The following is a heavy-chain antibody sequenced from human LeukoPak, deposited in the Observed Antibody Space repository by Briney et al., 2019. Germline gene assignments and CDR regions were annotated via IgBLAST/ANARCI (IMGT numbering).Heavy chain of an antibody. CDR1: GGTFSSYA. CDR3: ATEANRDPGRAGYGMDV. J-gene: IGHJ6*02. Sequence: SVKVSCKASGGTFSSYAISWVRQAPGQGLEWMGRVIPILGIANYAQKFQGRVTITADKSTSTAYMELSSLRSEDTAVYYCATEANRDPGRAGYGMDVWGQGTTVTVSS. V-gene: IGHV1-69*04. CDR2: VIPILGIA. D-gene: IGHD2/OR15-2a*01.